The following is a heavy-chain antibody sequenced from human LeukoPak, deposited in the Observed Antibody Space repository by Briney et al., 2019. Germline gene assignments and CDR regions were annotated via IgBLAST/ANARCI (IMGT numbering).Heavy chain of an antibody. V-gene: IGHV3-30-3*01. Sequence: GRSLRLSCAASGFTFSSYAMHWVRQAPGKGLEWVAVISYDGSNKYYADSVKGRFTISRDNSKNTLYLQMNSLRAEDTAVYYCARGALEWLLSLNWFDPWGQGTLVTVSS. CDR2: ISYDGSNK. CDR1: GFTFSSYA. CDR3: ARGALEWLLSLNWFDP. D-gene: IGHD3-3*01. J-gene: IGHJ5*02.